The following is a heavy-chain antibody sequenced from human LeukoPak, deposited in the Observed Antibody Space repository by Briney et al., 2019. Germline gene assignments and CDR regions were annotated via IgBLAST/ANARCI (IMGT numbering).Heavy chain of an antibody. Sequence: PSETLSLTCTVSGGSISSYYWSWIRQPPGKGLEWIGYIYYSGSTNYNPSLKSRVTISVDTSKNQFSLKLSSVTAADTAVYYCARGRGTNLFQHWGQGTLVTVSS. CDR2: IYYSGST. D-gene: IGHD1-1*01. CDR1: GGSISSYY. V-gene: IGHV4-59*01. CDR3: ARGRGTNLFQH. J-gene: IGHJ1*01.